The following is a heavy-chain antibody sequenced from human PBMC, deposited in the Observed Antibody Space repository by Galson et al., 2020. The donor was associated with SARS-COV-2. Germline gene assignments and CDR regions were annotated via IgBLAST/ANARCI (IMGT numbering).Heavy chain of an antibody. J-gene: IGHJ4*02. CDR3: ARHGRGELLFPFDY. CDR1: GGSIRSNIYF. V-gene: IGHV4-39*01. Sequence: SETLSLTCTVSGGSIRSNIYFWGWTGQPKGQGQQWIGTTYDSGSTYYDPSHKKRLTISVDTSKNQFSLKLSHVTAADTAVYYCARHGRGELLFPFDYWGQGILVTVSS. D-gene: IGHD1-26*01. CDR2: TYDSGST.